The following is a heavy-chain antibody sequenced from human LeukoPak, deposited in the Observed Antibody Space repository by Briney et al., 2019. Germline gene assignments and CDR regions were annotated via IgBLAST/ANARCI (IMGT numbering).Heavy chain of an antibody. Sequence: GGSLRLLCAASGFTFDDYSMHWVRQGPGKGLEWVSVISWDGGSTSYADSVKGRFTISRDNSKNSLYLQMNSLRSEDSALYYFAKDRAGVDYCGQGTLVTVSS. D-gene: IGHD1-26*01. CDR3: AKDRAGVDY. J-gene: IGHJ4*02. V-gene: IGHV3-43*01. CDR1: GFTFDDYS. CDR2: ISWDGGST.